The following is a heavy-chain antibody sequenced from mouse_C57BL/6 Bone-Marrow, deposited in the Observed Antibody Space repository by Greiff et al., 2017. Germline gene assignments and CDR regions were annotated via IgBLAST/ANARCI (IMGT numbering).Heavy chain of an antibody. D-gene: IGHD1-1*01. CDR2: ISSGGSYT. J-gene: IGHJ1*03. V-gene: IGHV5-6*01. CDR1: GFSFSSYV. CDR3: ARNFFTTVGGFDV. Sequence: EVQGVESGGDLVKPGGALKLSCAASGFSFSSYVMSWVRQTPDKRLEWVATISSGGSYTYYPDSVKGRFTISRDHAKNTLYLQMSSLKSEDTAMYYCARNFFTTVGGFDVWGTGTTVTVSS.